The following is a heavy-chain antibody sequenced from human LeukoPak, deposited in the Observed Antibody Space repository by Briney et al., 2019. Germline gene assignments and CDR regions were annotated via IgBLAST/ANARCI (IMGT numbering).Heavy chain of an antibody. CDR1: GGSFSGYY. CDR3: ARGRVSSGWYGDAFDI. CDR2: INHSGST. J-gene: IGHJ3*02. V-gene: IGHV4-34*01. Sequence: SETLSLTCAVYGGSFSGYYWSWIRQPPGKGLEWIGEINHSGSTNYNPSLKSRVTISVDTSKNQFSLKLSSVTAADTVVYYCARGRVSSGWYGDAFDIWGQGTMVTVSS. D-gene: IGHD6-19*01.